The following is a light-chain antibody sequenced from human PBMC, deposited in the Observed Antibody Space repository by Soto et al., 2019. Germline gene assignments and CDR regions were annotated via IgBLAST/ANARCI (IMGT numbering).Light chain of an antibody. CDR2: GAS. CDR3: QQVNNYPLT. CDR1: ESVGSN. J-gene: IGKJ4*01. Sequence: EIVMTQSPATLSVSPGERVTLSCRASESVGSNLAWYQQIPGQAPRLLMYGASTRATGIPARFSGSGSGTEFTLTISSLQPEDFATYYCQQVNNYPLTFGGGTKVDIK. V-gene: IGKV3-15*01.